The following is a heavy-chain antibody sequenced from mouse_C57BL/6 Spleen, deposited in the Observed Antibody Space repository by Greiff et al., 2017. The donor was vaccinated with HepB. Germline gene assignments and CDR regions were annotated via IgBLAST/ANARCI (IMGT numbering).Heavy chain of an antibody. V-gene: IGHV1-55*01. CDR1: GYTFTSYW. CDR3: AAYVSGSSYERGYYFDY. Sequence: QVQLQQPGAELVKPGASVKMSCKASGYTFTSYWITWVKQRPGQGLEWIGDIYPGSGSTNYNEKFKRKATLTVDTSSSTAYMQLSSLTSEDSAVYSCAAYVSGSSYERGYYFDYWGQGTTLTVSS. CDR2: IYPGSGST. D-gene: IGHD1-1*01. J-gene: IGHJ2*01.